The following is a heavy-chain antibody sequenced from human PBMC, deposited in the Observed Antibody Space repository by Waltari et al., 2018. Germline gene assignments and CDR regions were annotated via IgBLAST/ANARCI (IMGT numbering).Heavy chain of an antibody. CDR2: IHISGRI. Sequence: QVQLQESGPGLVRPSETLSLPCTVSGCSIRDFYWTWIRQPAGKGLEWIGRIHISGRIDYHPSLRSRVSMSVDTSKNQFSLKLSSIIAADTAVYYCARDYGQDWFDPWGQGTLVTVSS. D-gene: IGHD3-10*01. CDR3: ARDYGQDWFDP. CDR1: GCSIRDFY. V-gene: IGHV4-4*07. J-gene: IGHJ5*02.